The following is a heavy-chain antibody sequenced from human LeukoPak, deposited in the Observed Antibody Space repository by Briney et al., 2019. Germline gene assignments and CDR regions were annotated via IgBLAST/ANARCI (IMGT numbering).Heavy chain of an antibody. CDR2: IIPIFGTA. Sequence: ASVKVSRKASGGTFSSYAISWVRQAPGQGLEWMGGIIPIFGTANYAQKFQGRVTITTDESTSTAYMELSSLRSEDTAVYYCARGVVPAAIQRGYYYYYYMDVWGKGTTVTVSS. D-gene: IGHD2-2*02. V-gene: IGHV1-69*05. CDR3: ARGVVPAAIQRGYYYYYYMDV. CDR1: GGTFSSYA. J-gene: IGHJ6*03.